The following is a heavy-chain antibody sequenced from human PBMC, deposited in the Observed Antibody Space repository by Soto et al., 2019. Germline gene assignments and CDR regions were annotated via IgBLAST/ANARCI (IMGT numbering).Heavy chain of an antibody. CDR2: ISGSGGST. CDR1: GFTFSSYA. D-gene: IGHD3-3*01. V-gene: IGHV3-23*01. Sequence: EVQLLASWGCWVQPGGSMRLSCAASGFTFSSYAMSWVRQAPGKGLEWVSAISGSGGSTYYADSVTGRFTISRDNSKNTLYLKMNSLGAEDTAVYYCAKYEGDFWSGNLDYWGQGTLVTVSS. J-gene: IGHJ4*02. CDR3: AKYEGDFWSGNLDY.